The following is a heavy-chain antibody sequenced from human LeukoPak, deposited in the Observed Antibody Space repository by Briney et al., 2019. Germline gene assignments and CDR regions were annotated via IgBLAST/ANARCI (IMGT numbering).Heavy chain of an antibody. CDR1: GYNFTSYW. D-gene: IGHD6-13*01. CDR2: IYPDDSDT. CDR3: ATFPTPAAGDFDY. J-gene: IGHJ4*02. Sequence: GESLKISCKGSGYNFTSYWIGWVRQLPGKGLEWMGIIYPDDSDTRYSPSFQGQVTISADKSISTAYLQWSSLKASDTAMYYCATFPTPAAGDFDYWGQGTLVTVSS. V-gene: IGHV5-51*01.